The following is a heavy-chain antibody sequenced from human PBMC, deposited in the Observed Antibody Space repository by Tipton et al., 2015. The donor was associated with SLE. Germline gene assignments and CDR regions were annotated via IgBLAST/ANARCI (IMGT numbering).Heavy chain of an antibody. CDR2: IYYSGST. J-gene: IGHJ6*03. V-gene: IGHV4-59*01. CDR1: GGSISSYY. CDR3: ARVPAYYYYYMDV. Sequence: TLSLTCTVSGGSISSYYWSWIRQPPGKGLERIGYIYYSGSTNYNPSLKSRVTISVDTSKNQFSLKLSSVTAADTAVYYCARVPAYYYYYMDVWGKGTTVTVSS.